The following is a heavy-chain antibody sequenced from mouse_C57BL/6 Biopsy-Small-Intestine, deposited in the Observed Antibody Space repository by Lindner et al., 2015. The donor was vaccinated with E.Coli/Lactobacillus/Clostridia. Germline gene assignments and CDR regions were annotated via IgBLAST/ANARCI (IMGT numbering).Heavy chain of an antibody. CDR1: GFSFNTYA. CDR2: IRSKSNNYAT. D-gene: IGHD2-3*01. V-gene: IGHV10-1*01. J-gene: IGHJ4*01. Sequence: EVQLQESGGGLVQPKGSLKLSCAASGFSFNTYAMNWVRQAPGKGLEWVARIRSKSNNYATYYADSVKDRFTISRDDSKSMLYLQMNNLKTEDTAMYYCVRRGDGYSYYAMDYWGQGTSVTVSS. CDR3: VRRGDGYSYYAMDY.